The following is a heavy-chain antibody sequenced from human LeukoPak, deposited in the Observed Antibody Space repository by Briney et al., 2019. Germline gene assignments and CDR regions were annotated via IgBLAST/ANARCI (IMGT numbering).Heavy chain of an antibody. V-gene: IGHV3-30-3*01. CDR1: GFTFSNYA. Sequence: GGSLRLSCAASGFTFSNYAILWVRQAPGKGLEWVAVISYDGSSKNFADSVKGRFTISRDNSKNTLYLQMNSLRAKDTAVYYCARGPFDYWGQGTLVTVSS. J-gene: IGHJ4*02. CDR2: ISYDGSSK. CDR3: ARGPFDY.